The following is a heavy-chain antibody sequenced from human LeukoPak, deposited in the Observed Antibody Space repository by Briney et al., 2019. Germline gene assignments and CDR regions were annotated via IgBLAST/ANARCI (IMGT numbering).Heavy chain of an antibody. CDR1: GYSISSGYY. J-gene: IGHJ3*01. CDR3: ASSGGYSGPGSV. Sequence: PSETLSLTCTVSGYSISSGYYWGWIRQPPGKGLEWIGSIYYSGSTNYNPSLKSRVTISVDTSKNQFSLKLSSVTAADTAVYYCASSGGYSGPGSVWGQGTIVTVSS. CDR2: IYYSGST. V-gene: IGHV4-38-2*02. D-gene: IGHD5-12*01.